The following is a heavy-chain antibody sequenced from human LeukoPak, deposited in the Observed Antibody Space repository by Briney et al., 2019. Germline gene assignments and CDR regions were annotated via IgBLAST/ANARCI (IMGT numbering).Heavy chain of an antibody. CDR2: ISWDGTT. CDR1: GFIFEDYT. V-gene: IGHV3-43*01. J-gene: IGHJ4*02. CDR3: VKDLSYESSGSGFDQ. D-gene: IGHD3-22*01. Sequence: GGSLRLSCAASGFIFEDYTMHWVRQAPGKTLEWVSLISWDGTTYYTDSLKGRFTIYRDNSKNSLYLQMDTLRSEDTAFYYCVKDLSYESSGSGFDQWGQGTLVTVSS.